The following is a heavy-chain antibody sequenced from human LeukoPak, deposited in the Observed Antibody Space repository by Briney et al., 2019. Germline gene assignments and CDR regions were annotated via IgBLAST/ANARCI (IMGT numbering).Heavy chain of an antibody. D-gene: IGHD6-19*01. V-gene: IGHV1-2*02. Sequence: ASVKVSCKASGHTFTDYYIHWMRQAPGQGLEWMGWINPNSGGTNYAQKFQGRVTMTRDTSISTAYMELSRLRSDDTAVYYCARDRARWAVAGTLSWGYWGQGTLVTVSS. CDR3: ARDRARWAVAGTLSWGY. CDR1: GHTFTDYY. CDR2: INPNSGGT. J-gene: IGHJ4*02.